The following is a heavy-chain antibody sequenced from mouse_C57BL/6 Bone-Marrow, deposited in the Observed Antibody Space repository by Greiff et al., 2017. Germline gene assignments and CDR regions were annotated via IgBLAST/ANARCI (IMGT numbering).Heavy chain of an antibody. CDR2: IYPGSGST. CDR1: GYTFTSYW. CDR3: ARGGYLWFAY. V-gene: IGHV1-55*01. J-gene: IGHJ3*01. Sequence: QVQLKESGAELVKPGASVKMSCKASGYTFTSYWITWVKQRPGQGLEWIGDIYPGSGSTNYNEKFKSKATLTVDTSSSTAYMQLSSLTSEDSAVYYCARGGYLWFAYWGQGTLVTVSA.